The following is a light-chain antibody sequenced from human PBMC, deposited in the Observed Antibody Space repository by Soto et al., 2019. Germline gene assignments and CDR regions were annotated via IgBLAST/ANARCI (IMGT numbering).Light chain of an antibody. J-gene: IGKJ1*01. CDR3: QQYNSYST. Sequence: DIQMTQSPSTLSASVGDRVTITCRASQSISSWLAWYQQKPGKAPKLLIYDASSLESGVPSRFSGSGSGTEFTLTISSLQPDDFATYYCQQYNSYSTFGQDPKVDIK. V-gene: IGKV1-5*01. CDR1: QSISSW. CDR2: DAS.